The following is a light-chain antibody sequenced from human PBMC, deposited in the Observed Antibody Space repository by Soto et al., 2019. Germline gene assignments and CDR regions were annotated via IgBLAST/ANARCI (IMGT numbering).Light chain of an antibody. CDR3: QQYSKWPT. CDR1: QSVSNY. J-gene: IGKJ1*01. Sequence: ERIMTKSPATLYLSTGEIATLSCRASQSVSNYLAWYQQKPGQAPRLLIYGASSRATGIPARFSGSGTGTDFTLTISSLQSEDFAVYYCQQYSKWPTFRRGT. CDR2: GAS. V-gene: IGKV3D-15*01.